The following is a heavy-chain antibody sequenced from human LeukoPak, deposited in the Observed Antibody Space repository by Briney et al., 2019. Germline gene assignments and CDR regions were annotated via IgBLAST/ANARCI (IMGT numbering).Heavy chain of an antibody. Sequence: SETLSLTCTVSGGSISSYYWSWIRQPPGKGLEWTGYIYYSGSTNYNPSLKSRVTISVDTSKNQFSLKLSSVTAADTAVYCCARESDWDAFDIWGQGTKVTVSS. CDR3: ARESDWDAFDI. CDR2: IYYSGST. J-gene: IGHJ3*02. D-gene: IGHD2-21*02. CDR1: GGSISSYY. V-gene: IGHV4-59*01.